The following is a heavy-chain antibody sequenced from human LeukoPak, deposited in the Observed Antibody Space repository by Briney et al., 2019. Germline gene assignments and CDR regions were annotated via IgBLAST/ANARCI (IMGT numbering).Heavy chain of an antibody. D-gene: IGHD3-16*01. CDR3: ALAYRDY. CDR1: GFSFSGYW. Sequence: GGSLRLSCTASGFSFSGYWMTWVRQTPGKGLEWVSAISGSGGSTYYADSVKGRFTISRDNSKNTLYLQMNSLRAEDTAVFYCALAYRDYWGQGTLVTVSS. J-gene: IGHJ4*02. V-gene: IGHV3-23*01. CDR2: ISGSGGST.